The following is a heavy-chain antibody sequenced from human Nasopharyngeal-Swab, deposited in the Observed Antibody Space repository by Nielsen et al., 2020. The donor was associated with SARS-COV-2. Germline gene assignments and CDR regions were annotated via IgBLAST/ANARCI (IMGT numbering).Heavy chain of an antibody. CDR3: AGYCSSTSCYGSYYFDY. CDR2: ISSSSYI. Sequence: WIRQPPGKGLEWVSSISSSSYIYYADSVKGRFTISRDNAKNSLYLQMNSLRAEDTAVYYCAGYCSSTSCYGSYYFDYWGQGTLVTVSS. D-gene: IGHD2-2*01. V-gene: IGHV3-69-1*01. J-gene: IGHJ4*02.